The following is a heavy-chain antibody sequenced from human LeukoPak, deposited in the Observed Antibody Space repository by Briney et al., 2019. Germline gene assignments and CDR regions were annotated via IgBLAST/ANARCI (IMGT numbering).Heavy chain of an antibody. CDR2: INPNSGGT. CDR1: GYTFTGYY. Sequence: ASVKVSCKASGYTFTGYYMHWVRQAPGQGLEWMGWINPNSGGTNYAQKFQGRVTMTRDTSISTAYMELSRLRSDDTAVYYCARASITMARSWFDPWGQGTLVTVSS. J-gene: IGHJ5*02. CDR3: ARASITMARSWFDP. D-gene: IGHD3-10*01. V-gene: IGHV1-2*02.